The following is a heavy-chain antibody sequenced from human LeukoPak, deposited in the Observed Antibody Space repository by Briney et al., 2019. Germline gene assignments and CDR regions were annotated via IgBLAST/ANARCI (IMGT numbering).Heavy chain of an antibody. Sequence: GGSLRLSCAASGFTFSSYSMNWVRQAPGKGLEWVSSICSSSSYKYYADSVKGRFTISRDNAKNSPHLQMNSLRAEDTAVYYCAASTKHTAMVHYWGQGTLVTVSS. V-gene: IGHV3-21*01. J-gene: IGHJ4*02. D-gene: IGHD5-18*01. CDR1: GFTFSSYS. CDR3: AASTKHTAMVHY. CDR2: ICSSSSYK.